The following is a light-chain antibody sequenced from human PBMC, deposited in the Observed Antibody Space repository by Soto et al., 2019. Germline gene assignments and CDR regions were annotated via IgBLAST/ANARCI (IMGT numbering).Light chain of an antibody. CDR1: NLGSKY. J-gene: IGLJ1*01. V-gene: IGLV3-1*01. CDR2: QDT. CDR3: QAWDSSTSNDV. Sequence: SYELTQPPSVSVSPGQTASITCSGNNLGSKYACWYQQKPGQSPVLIIYQDTKRPSGIPERYSGSNSGSTATLTISGTQALDEADYYCQAWDSSTSNDVFGTGTKVTVL.